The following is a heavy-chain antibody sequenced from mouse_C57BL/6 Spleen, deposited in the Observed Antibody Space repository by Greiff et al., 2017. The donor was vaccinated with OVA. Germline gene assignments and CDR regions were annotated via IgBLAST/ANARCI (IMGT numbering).Heavy chain of an antibody. V-gene: IGHV1-55*01. CDR3: AVIYGYDGAMDY. J-gene: IGHJ4*01. CDR1: GYTFTSYW. D-gene: IGHD2-14*01. CDR2: IYPGSGST. Sequence: VQLQQPGAELVKPGASVKMSCKASGYTFTSYWITWVKQRPGQGLEWIGDIYPGSGSTNYNEKFKSKATLTVETSSSTAYMQLSSLTSEDSAVDYCAVIYGYDGAMDYWGQGTSVTVSS.